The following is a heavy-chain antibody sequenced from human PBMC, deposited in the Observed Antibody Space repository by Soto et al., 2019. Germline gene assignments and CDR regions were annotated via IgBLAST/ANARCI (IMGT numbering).Heavy chain of an antibody. J-gene: IGHJ5*02. CDR3: ARDPTTYYYDSSGLFDP. D-gene: IGHD3-22*01. V-gene: IGHV3-33*01. Sequence: PGGSLRLSCAASGFTFSSYGMHWVRQAPGKGLEWVAVIWYDGSNKYYADSVKGRFTISRDNSKNTLYLQMNSLRAEDTAVYYCARDPTTYYYDSSGLFDPWGQGTLVTVSS. CDR1: GFTFSSYG. CDR2: IWYDGSNK.